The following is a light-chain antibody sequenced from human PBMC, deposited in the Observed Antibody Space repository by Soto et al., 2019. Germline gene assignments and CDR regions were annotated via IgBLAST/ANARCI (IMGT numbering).Light chain of an antibody. V-gene: IGLV2-23*02. Sequence: QSALTQPASVSGSPGQSITISCTGTSSDVGSYNLVSWYQQLPGKVPKLIIYEVSNRPSGGSNRFSGSESGNTASLTISGLQAEDEADYYCCSYAGRTTLFGTGTKLTVL. CDR1: SSDVGSYNL. CDR2: EVS. J-gene: IGLJ1*01. CDR3: CSYAGRTTL.